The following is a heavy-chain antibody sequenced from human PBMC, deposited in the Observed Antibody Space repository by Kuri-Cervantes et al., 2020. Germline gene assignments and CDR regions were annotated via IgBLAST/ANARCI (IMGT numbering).Heavy chain of an antibody. Sequence: ASVKVSCKASGYTFTSYAISWVRQAPGQGLEWMGWIRAGNGNTKYSQKFQGRLILTRDTSASTDYMELSSLRSEDTAVYYCARERFIDWVDLDAFDIWGQGTVVTVSS. V-gene: IGHV1-3*01. D-gene: IGHD2-21*01. CDR1: GYTFTSYA. CDR2: IRAGNGNT. CDR3: ARERFIDWVDLDAFDI. J-gene: IGHJ3*02.